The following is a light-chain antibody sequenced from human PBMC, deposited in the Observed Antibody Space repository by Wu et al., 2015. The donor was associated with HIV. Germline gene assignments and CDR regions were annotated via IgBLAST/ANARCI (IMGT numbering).Light chain of an antibody. Sequence: EIVLTQSPGTLSLSPGERATLSCRASQSVTTNYLAWYQQKPGQTPSLLIYRVSNRATGIPDRFSGSGSGTHFTLTISRLEPEDFAVYYCQHYFSSPRTWTFGQGTKVGNQT. CDR2: RVS. CDR1: QSVTTNY. V-gene: IGKV3-20*01. CDR3: QHYFSSPRTWT. J-gene: IGKJ1*01.